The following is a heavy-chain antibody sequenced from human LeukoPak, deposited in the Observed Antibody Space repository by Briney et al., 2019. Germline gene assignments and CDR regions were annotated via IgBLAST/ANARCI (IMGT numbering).Heavy chain of an antibody. J-gene: IGHJ5*02. Sequence: SETLSLTCAVYGGSFSGYYWSWIRQPPGKGREWIGEINHSGSTNYNPSLKSRVTISVDTSKNQFSLKLSSVTAADTAVYYCARGPSNADIVVVPAAIGWFDPWGQGTLVTVSS. CDR3: ARGPSNADIVVVPAAIGWFDP. CDR1: GGSFSGYY. CDR2: INHSGST. V-gene: IGHV4-34*01. D-gene: IGHD2-2*01.